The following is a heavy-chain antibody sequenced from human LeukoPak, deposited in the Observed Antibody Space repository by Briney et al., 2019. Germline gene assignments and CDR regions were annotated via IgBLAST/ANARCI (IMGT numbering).Heavy chain of an antibody. CDR1: GGSISSSSYY. V-gene: IGHV4-39*07. CDR3: ARGRFAELLFDI. Sequence: SETLSLTCTVSGGSISSSSYYWGWIRQPPGKGLEWIASIYHTGETHYHPSLKSRVSISVDTSNNQFSLRSTSATAADTAMYYCARGRFAELLFDIWGQGTLVTVSS. J-gene: IGHJ4*02. D-gene: IGHD3-10*01. CDR2: IYHTGET.